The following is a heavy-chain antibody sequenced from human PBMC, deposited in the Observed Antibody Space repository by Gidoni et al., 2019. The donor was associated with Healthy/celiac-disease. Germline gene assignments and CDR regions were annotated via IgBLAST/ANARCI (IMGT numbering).Heavy chain of an antibody. V-gene: IGHV1-69*02. CDR1: GGHFSSYT. CDR2: ISPILGIA. J-gene: IGHJ4*02. Sequence: QVQLVQSGSEVKKPGSSVKVSCKASGGHFSSYTISRVRQAPGQGLDWMGRISPILGIANYAQKFQGRVTITADKSTSTAYMELSSLRSEDTAVYYCASRYYYDSSGYFDYWGQRTLVTVSS. D-gene: IGHD3-22*01. CDR3: ASRYYYDSSGYFDY.